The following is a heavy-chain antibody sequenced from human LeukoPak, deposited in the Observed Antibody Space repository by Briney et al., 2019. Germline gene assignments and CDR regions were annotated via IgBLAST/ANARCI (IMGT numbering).Heavy chain of an antibody. D-gene: IGHD6-13*01. CDR1: EHSFTKYW. J-gene: IGHJ4*02. CDR3: ATGQHYFDY. Sequence: GESLKISCKGSEHSFTKYWIGWVRQMPGKGLEWMRIIYPGDSDTRYSPSFQGQVSISADKSISTAYLQWNSLKASDTAMFYCATGQHYFDYWGQGTLVTVSS. CDR2: IYPGDSDT. V-gene: IGHV5-51*01.